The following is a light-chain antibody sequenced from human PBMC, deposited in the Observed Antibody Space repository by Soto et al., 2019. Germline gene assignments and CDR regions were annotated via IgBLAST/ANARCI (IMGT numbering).Light chain of an antibody. CDR1: SSNIGSNY. J-gene: IGLJ7*01. Sequence: QAVLTQPPSACGTPGQRVTISCSGSSSNIGSNYVYWYQQLPGTAPKLLIYRNNQRPSGVPDRFSGSKPGTSASLAISGLRSEDEADYYCAAWDDSLSAVFGGGTQLTVL. CDR3: AAWDDSLSAV. V-gene: IGLV1-47*01. CDR2: RNN.